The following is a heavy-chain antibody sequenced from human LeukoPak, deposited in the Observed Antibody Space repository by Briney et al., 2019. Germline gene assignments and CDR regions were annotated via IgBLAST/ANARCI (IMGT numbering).Heavy chain of an antibody. D-gene: IGHD2-21*02. CDR1: GYTFTSYA. CDR3: ASDPVCGGDCYFGPVDY. V-gene: IGHV1-3*01. CDR2: INAGNGNT. J-gene: IGHJ4*02. Sequence: ASVKVSCKASGYTFTSYAMHWVRQAPGQRLEWMGWINAGNGNTKYSQKFQGRVTITRDTSASTAYMELSSLRSEDTAVYYCASDPVCGGDCYFGPVDYWGQGTLVTVSS.